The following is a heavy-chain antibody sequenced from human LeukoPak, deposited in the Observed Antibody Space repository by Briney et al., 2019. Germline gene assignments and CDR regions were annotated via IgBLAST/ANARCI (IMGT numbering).Heavy chain of an antibody. CDR3: ASSIVVEAYYYGMDV. D-gene: IGHD2-21*01. V-gene: IGHV1-18*01. CDR2: ISAYNGNT. CDR1: AYTFTSYG. Sequence: ASVKVSCKASAYTFTSYGISWVRQAPGQGLEWMGWISAYNGNTNYAQKLQGRVTMTTDTSTSTAYMELRSLRSDDTAVYYCASSIVVEAYYYGMDVWGQGTTVTVSS. J-gene: IGHJ6*02.